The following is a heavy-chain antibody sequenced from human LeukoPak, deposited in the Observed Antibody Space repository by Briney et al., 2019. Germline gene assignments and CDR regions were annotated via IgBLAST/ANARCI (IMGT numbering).Heavy chain of an antibody. CDR2: INPNSGGT. CDR1: GYTFTGYY. Sequence: ASVKVSCKASGYTFTGYYMHWVRQAPGQVLEWMGWINPNSGGTNYAQKFQGRVTKTRDTSISTAYMELSRLRSDDTAVYYCARILDYYDSSGSLTYWGQGTLVTVSS. V-gene: IGHV1-2*02. J-gene: IGHJ4*02. CDR3: ARILDYYDSSGSLTY. D-gene: IGHD3-22*01.